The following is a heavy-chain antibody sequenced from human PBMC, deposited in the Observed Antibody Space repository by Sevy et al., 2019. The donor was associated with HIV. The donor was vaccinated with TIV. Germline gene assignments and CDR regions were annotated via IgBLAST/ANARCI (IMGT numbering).Heavy chain of an antibody. V-gene: IGHV3-21*01. CDR1: DFTFSSYS. D-gene: IGHD6-13*01. J-gene: IGHJ4*02. CDR3: ARGGHGYVGIDY. CDR2: ITSSSSYI. Sequence: GGSLRLSCAASDFTFSSYSMNWVRQAPGKGLEWVSSITSSSSYIYYPDSVRGRCTISRDNAKNSLYLQMNSLRAEDTAVYYWARGGHGYVGIDYWGQGTLVTVSS.